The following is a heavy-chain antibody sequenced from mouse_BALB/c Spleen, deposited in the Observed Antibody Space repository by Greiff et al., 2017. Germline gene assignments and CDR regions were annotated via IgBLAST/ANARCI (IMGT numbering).Heavy chain of an antibody. CDR2: ISDGGSYT. CDR1: GFTFSDYY. D-gene: IGHD2-2*01. J-gene: IGHJ4*01. Sequence: EVKLMESGGGLVKPGGSLKLSCAASGFTFSDYYMYWVRQTPEKRLEWVATISDGGSYTYYPDSVKGRFTISRDNAKNNLYLQMSSLKSEDTAMYYCARDPSVGYDGDYYAMDYWGQGTSVTVSS. CDR3: ARDPSVGYDGDYYAMDY. V-gene: IGHV5-4*02.